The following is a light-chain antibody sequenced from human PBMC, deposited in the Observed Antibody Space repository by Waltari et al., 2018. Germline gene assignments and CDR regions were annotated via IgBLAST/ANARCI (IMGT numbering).Light chain of an antibody. J-gene: IGLJ3*02. CDR3: SAYTKSTTRYWV. CDR2: DVN. V-gene: IGLV2-14*03. CDR1: SSDFGPYHY. Sequence: QSALTQPASVSGSPGQSITISCTGTSSDFGPYHYVSRYQQHPGKAPNLLIYDVNNRPSGVSHRFSGSKSGNTASLTISGLQAEDEANYFCSAYTKSTTRYWVFGGGTKVTVL.